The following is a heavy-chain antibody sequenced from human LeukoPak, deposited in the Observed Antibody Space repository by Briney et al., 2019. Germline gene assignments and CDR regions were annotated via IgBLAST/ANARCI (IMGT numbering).Heavy chain of an antibody. V-gene: IGHV3-30-3*01. Sequence: GGSLRLSCAASGFTFSSYAMHWVRQAPGKGLEWVAVISYDGSNKYYANSVKGRFTISRDNSKNTLYLQMNSLRAEDTAVYYCAKARLWGYYFDYWGQGTLVTVSS. J-gene: IGHJ4*02. D-gene: IGHD3-16*01. CDR2: ISYDGSNK. CDR3: AKARLWGYYFDY. CDR1: GFTFSSYA.